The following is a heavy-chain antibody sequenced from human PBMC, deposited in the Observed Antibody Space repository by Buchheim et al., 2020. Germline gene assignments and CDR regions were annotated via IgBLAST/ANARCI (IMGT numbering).Heavy chain of an antibody. D-gene: IGHD5-24*01. CDR2: LSTSGGTT. V-gene: IGHV3-23*01. CDR1: GFIFSNYA. Sequence: EVQLLESGGDLVQPGGSLRLSCAASGFIFSNYAMPWVRQAPGKGLEWVSTLSTSGGTTYYADSVKGRFTVSRDNSKKILYLQMNSLGGEDTAVYYCASRRWLQRVDYWGQGTL. CDR3: ASRRWLQRVDY. J-gene: IGHJ4*02.